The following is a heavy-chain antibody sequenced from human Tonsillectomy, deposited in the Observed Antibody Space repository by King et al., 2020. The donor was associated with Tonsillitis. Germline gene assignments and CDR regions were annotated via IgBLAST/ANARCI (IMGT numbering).Heavy chain of an antibody. CDR3: ARRASYWYFDL. CDR2: IYPRDSDT. CDR1: GYSFTIYW. Sequence: EVQLVQSGAEVKKPGESLKISCKGSGYSFTIYWIGWVRPIPGKGLGWMGGIYPRDSDTRYSPSLPGQVTISADESISTAYLQWSSLEASDTAMYYCARRASYWYFDLWGRGTLVTVSS. V-gene: IGHV5-51*03. J-gene: IGHJ2*01.